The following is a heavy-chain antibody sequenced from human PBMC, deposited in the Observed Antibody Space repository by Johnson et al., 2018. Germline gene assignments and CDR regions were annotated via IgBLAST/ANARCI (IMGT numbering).Heavy chain of an antibody. J-gene: IGHJ6*02. CDR3: ARPYCSGGSCYGDYYYYYGMDV. V-gene: IGHV1-69*12. D-gene: IGHD2-15*01. CDR2: IIPIFGTA. Sequence: VQLVQSGAEVKKPGSSVKVSCTASGGTFSSYAISWVRQAPGQGLEWMGGIIPIFGTANYAQKFQGRVTITADESTSTAYMELSSLRSEDTAVYYCARPYCSGGSCYGDYYYYYGMDVWGQGTTVTVSS. CDR1: GGTFSSYA.